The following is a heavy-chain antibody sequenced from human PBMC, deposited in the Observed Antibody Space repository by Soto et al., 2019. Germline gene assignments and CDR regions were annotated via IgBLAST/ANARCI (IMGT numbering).Heavy chain of an antibody. D-gene: IGHD6-13*01. CDR2: IYNSGST. V-gene: IGHV4-61*01. J-gene: IGHJ4*02. Sequence: SQTLSLTCTVSGGSVSSGHQYWSWIRQPPGKGLEWIGYIYNSGSTDYNPSLKSRVSISVDTSKNQFSLNLSSVTAADTAVYLCASGSSVSAYIDYWGQGTLVTVS. CDR1: GGSVSSGHQY. CDR3: ASGSSVSAYIDY.